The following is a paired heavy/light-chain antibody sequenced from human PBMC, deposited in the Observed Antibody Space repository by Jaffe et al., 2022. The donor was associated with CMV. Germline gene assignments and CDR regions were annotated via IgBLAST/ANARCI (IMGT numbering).Light chain of an antibody. CDR1: SSDLDGSKY. CDR3: CTYVSGKTL. J-gene: IGLJ2*01. Sequence: QSALTQPASVSGSPGQSITISCTVNSSDLDGSKYVSWYQQHPAKAPKLVIFDVTNRPSGVSDRFSGSKSGNTASLTISGLQAEDEADYHCCTYVSGKTLFGGGTKLTVL. CDR2: DVT. V-gene: IGLV2-14*03.
Heavy chain of an antibody. CDR1: GFTFSDYA. V-gene: IGHV3-23*04. Sequence: EVQLVESGGGLEQTGGSLRLSCAASGFTFSDYAMMWVRQTPGRGLEWVSGITASGDITYYADSVKGRFTISRDNSKNTLHLQINRLRVEDTAIYYCTKELWQQHIAHGPFDHWGQGALVTVSS. J-gene: IGHJ4*02. CDR2: ITASGDIT. D-gene: IGHD6-13*01. CDR3: TKELWQQHIAHGPFDH.